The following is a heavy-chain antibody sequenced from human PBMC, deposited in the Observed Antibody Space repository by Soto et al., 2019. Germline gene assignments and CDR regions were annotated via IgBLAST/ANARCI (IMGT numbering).Heavy chain of an antibody. CDR3: ARQGSWSYYPVDS. V-gene: IGHV4-30-2*01. J-gene: IGHJ4*02. CDR2: IYHSGST. D-gene: IGHD3-10*01. Sequence: PSETLSLTCAVSGCSIRSGGYSWRWNRQPPGKGLEWIGYIYHSGSTYYTPSLKSRVTIPVDRSNNQFSLKLSSVTAADTAVYYCARQGSWSYYPVDSWGQGTLVTVSS. CDR1: GCSIRSGGYS.